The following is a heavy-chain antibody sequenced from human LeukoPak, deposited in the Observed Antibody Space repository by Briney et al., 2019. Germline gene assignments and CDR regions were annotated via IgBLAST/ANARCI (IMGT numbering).Heavy chain of an antibody. CDR3: ARHRMYYYDSSGRGVADAFDI. CDR1: GGSISSSSYY. D-gene: IGHD3-22*01. Sequence: SETLSLTCTVSGGSISSSSYYWGWIRQPPGKGLEWIGSIYYSGSTYYNPSLKSRVTISVDTSKNQFFLKLSSVTAADTAVYSCARHRMYYYDSSGRGVADAFDIWGQGTMVTVSS. J-gene: IGHJ3*02. V-gene: IGHV4-39*01. CDR2: IYYSGST.